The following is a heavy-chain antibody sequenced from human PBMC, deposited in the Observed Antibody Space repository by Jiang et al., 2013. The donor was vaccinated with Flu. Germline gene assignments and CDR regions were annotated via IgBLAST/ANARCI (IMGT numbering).Heavy chain of an antibody. V-gene: IGHV1-46*01. CDR3: ARDYYGMDV. J-gene: IGHJ6*02. Sequence: RQAPGQGLEWMGIINPSGGSTSYAQKFQGRVTMTRDTSTSTVYMELSSLRSEDTAVYYCARDYYGMDVWGQGTTVTVSS. CDR2: INPSGGST.